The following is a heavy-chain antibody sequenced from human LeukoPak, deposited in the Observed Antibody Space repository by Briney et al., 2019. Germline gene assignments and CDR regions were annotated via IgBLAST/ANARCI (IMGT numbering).Heavy chain of an antibody. Sequence: GGSLRLSCAASGFTFSSYEMNWVRQATGKGLEWVSSISSSTNYIYYADSVKGRFTISRDNAKNSLYLQMNSLRAEDTAVYYCARGFGGSSSGSSDYWGQGTLVTVSS. V-gene: IGHV3-21*01. CDR2: ISSSTNYI. CDR3: ARGFGGSSSGSSDY. D-gene: IGHD3-10*01. J-gene: IGHJ4*02. CDR1: GFTFSSYE.